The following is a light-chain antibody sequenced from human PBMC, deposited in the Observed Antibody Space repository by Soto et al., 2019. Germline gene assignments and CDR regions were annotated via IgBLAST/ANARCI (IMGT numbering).Light chain of an antibody. CDR2: GAS. CDR1: QSVSSSF. CDR3: QQYGSSPRT. J-gene: IGKJ5*01. Sequence: EIVLTQSPVTLSLSPGERATLSCRASQSVSSSFLAWYQQKVGQAPRLLIYGASSRATGSPDRFSGSGSGTDFTLTISRLEPEDFAVYYCQQYGSSPRTLGQGTRLEIK. V-gene: IGKV3-20*01.